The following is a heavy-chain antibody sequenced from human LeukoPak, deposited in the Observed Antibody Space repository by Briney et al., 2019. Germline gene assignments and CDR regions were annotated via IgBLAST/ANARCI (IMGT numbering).Heavy chain of an antibody. Sequence: GGSLRLSCAASGFTVSSNYMSWVRQAPGKGLEWVSVIYSGGSTYYAASVKGRFTISRDNSKNTLYLQMNGLRAEDTAVYYCASELYGDQAYWGQGTLVTVSS. CDR1: GFTVSSNY. J-gene: IGHJ4*02. CDR2: IYSGGST. V-gene: IGHV3-53*01. D-gene: IGHD4-17*01. CDR3: ASELYGDQAY.